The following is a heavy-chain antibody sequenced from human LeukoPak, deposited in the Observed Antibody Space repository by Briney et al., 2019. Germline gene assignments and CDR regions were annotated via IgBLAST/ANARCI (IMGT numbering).Heavy chain of an antibody. J-gene: IGHJ5*02. D-gene: IGHD6-13*01. V-gene: IGHV5-51*01. CDR1: EYSFTSYW. Sequence: GESLKISCQGFEYSFTSYWIGWVRQMPGKGMEWMGVIYPGDSRIRYNPSFQGQVTISVDKSISTAYLQWVSLKASDTAMYYCACRDLTSTWSFPWGQGTLVTVSS. CDR3: ACRDLTSTWSFP. CDR2: IYPGDSRI.